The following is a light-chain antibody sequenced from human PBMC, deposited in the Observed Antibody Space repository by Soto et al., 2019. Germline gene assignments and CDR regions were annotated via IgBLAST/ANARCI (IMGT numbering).Light chain of an antibody. Sequence: EIVMTQSPATLSVSAGERVTFSCRASQRIYSNLAWYQHTPGQAPRLLIYDASERATGIPARFSGSGSGTEFTLTISSLQPDDFATYYCQHYNSYSEAFGQGTKVDI. CDR3: QHYNSYSEA. J-gene: IGKJ1*01. V-gene: IGKV3D-15*01. CDR2: DAS. CDR1: QRIYSN.